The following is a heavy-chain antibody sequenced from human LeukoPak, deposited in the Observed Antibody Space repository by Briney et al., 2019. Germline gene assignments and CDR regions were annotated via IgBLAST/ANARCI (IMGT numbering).Heavy chain of an antibody. CDR1: AYSFTSYW. J-gene: IGHJ3*02. Sequence: GESLKISCKCSAYSFTSYWIGWVRQMPGKGLEWMGIIYPGDSDTRYSPSFHGQVTISADKSISTAYLQWSSLKASDTAMYYCASTSIDAFDIWGQGTMVTVSS. CDR3: ASTSIDAFDI. CDR2: IYPGDSDT. V-gene: IGHV5-51*01. D-gene: IGHD3-16*01.